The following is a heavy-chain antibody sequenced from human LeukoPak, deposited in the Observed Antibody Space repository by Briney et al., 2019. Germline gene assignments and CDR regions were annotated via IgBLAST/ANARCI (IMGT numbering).Heavy chain of an antibody. CDR2: ISFDGSDK. Sequence: GGSLRLSCAASGFTFSNYAMHWVRQAPGKGLEWVAIISFDGSDKYYADSVKGRFSISRDNSQNTLFLQMNSLRAEDAAIYYCARYIAVAGSHYFYGMDVWGQGTTVTVSS. CDR3: ARYIAVAGSHYFYGMDV. D-gene: IGHD6-19*01. J-gene: IGHJ6*02. V-gene: IGHV3-30-3*01. CDR1: GFTFSNYA.